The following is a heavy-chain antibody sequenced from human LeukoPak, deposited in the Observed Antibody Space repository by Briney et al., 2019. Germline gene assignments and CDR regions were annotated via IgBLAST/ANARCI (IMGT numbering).Heavy chain of an antibody. CDR3: ARESRDYDGSGFYHDY. D-gene: IGHD3-22*01. V-gene: IGHV4-4*07. Sequence: SETLSLTCTVSGGSISNYFWSWVRQPAGKGLEWIGRIFTTGSTDYDPSLKSRVTVSVDRSKNQFSLKLTSVTAADAAVYYCARESRDYDGSGFYHDYWGQGILVTVSS. CDR2: IFTTGST. J-gene: IGHJ4*02. CDR1: GGSISNYF.